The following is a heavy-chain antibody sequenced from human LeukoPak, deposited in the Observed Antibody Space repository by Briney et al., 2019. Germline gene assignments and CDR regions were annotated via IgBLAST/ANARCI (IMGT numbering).Heavy chain of an antibody. J-gene: IGHJ4*02. V-gene: IGHV3-7*01. Sequence: GGSLRLSCAASAFTFSNYWMSWVRQAPGKGLEWVANINQDGSEIYYVDSVKGRFTISRDNAKNSLFLQMNSLRPEDTPVYYCTRDYFRTWDYWGQGTLVTASS. CDR2: INQDGSEI. CDR3: TRDYFRTWDY. D-gene: IGHD1/OR15-1a*01. CDR1: AFTFSNYW.